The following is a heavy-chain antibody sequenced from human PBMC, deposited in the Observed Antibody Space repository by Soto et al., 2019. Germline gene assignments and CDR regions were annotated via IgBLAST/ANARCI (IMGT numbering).Heavy chain of an antibody. D-gene: IGHD4-17*01. CDR2: IWYDGSNK. CDR3: ARDRVEYGDYAEYFQH. Sequence: QVQLVESGGGVVQPGRSLRLSCAASGFTFSSYGMHWVRQAPGKGLEWVAVIWYDGSNKYYADSVKGRFTISRDNSKNTLYLQMNSLRAEDTAVYYCARDRVEYGDYAEYFQHWGQGTLVTVSS. V-gene: IGHV3-33*01. J-gene: IGHJ1*01. CDR1: GFTFSSYG.